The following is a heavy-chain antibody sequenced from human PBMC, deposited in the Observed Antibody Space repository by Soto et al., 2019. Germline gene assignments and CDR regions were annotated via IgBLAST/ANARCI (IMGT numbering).Heavy chain of an antibody. D-gene: IGHD5-12*01. J-gene: IGHJ5*02. CDR2: IYYSGST. Sequence: SETLSLTCTVSGGSISSGGYYWSWIRQHPGKGLEWIGYIYYSGSTYYNPSLKSRVTISVDTSKSQFSLKLSSVTAADTAVYYCARESLFYSGYDLGWFDPWGQGTLVTVSS. V-gene: IGHV4-31*03. CDR1: GGSISSGGYY. CDR3: ARESLFYSGYDLGWFDP.